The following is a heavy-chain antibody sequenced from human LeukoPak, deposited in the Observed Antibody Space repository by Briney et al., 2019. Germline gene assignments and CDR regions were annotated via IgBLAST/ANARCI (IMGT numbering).Heavy chain of an antibody. V-gene: IGHV1-2*02. CDR1: GYTFTGYY. Sequence: ASVKVSCKASGYTFTGYYMHWVRQAPGQGLEWMGWISPNSGGTNYAQKFQGRVTMTRDTSISTAYMELSRLRSDDTAVYYCARDSTGTKDYYMDVWGKGTTVTVSS. CDR2: ISPNSGGT. J-gene: IGHJ6*03. D-gene: IGHD1-7*01. CDR3: ARDSTGTKDYYMDV.